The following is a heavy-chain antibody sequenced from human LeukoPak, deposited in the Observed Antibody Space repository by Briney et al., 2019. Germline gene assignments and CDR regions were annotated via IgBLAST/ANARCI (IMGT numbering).Heavy chain of an antibody. V-gene: IGHV4-61*02. CDR1: GGAISRGSYY. CDR2: IYTSGST. D-gene: IGHD3-3*01. Sequence: SETLSLTCTVSGGAISRGSYYWSSIRQPAGKGLEWIGRIYTSGSTNYNPSLKSRVTISVDTSKNQFSLKLSSVTTADSAVYYCAIDFSPRVVIEYYFDYWGQGTLVTVSS. J-gene: IGHJ4*02. CDR3: AIDFSPRVVIEYYFDY.